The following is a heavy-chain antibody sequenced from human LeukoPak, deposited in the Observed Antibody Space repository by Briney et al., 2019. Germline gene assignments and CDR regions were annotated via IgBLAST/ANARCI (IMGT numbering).Heavy chain of an antibody. Sequence: PSETLSLTCTVSGGSISSGGYYWTWIRQHPGKGLEWIGYIYYSGSTYYNPSLQSRITISVDSSKNQFSLKLSSVTAADTAVYYCARRYCDNTSCLLHNWFVPWGQGTLVTVSS. CDR2: IYYSGST. D-gene: IGHD2-2*01. J-gene: IGHJ5*02. CDR3: ARRYCDNTSCLLHNWFVP. CDR1: GGSISSGGYY. V-gene: IGHV4-31*03.